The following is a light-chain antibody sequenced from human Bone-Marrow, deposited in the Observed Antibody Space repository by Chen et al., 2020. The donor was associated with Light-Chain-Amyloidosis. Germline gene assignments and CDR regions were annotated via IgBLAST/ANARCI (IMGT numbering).Light chain of an antibody. V-gene: IGLV2-23*02. J-gene: IGLJ3*02. CDR3: CSYAGGRANWV. CDR2: EVS. Sequence: QSALTQPASVSGSPGQSITISCTGTSSDVGSYNVVSWYQQHPGKAPKLMISEVSKRPSGVSNRFSGAKSGNTASLTISGLQAEDEADDYGCSYAGGRANWVFGGGTKVTVL. CDR1: SSDVGSYNV.